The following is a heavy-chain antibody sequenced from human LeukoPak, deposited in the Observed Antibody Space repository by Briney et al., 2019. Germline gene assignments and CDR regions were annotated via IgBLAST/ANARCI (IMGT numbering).Heavy chain of an antibody. D-gene: IGHD3-10*01. CDR2: IYPDDSNT. CDR1: GYSFTSYW. J-gene: IGHJ6*02. Sequence: GESLKISCKGSGYSFTSYWIGWVRQMPGKGLEWMAIIYPDDSNTRYSPSFHGQVTISADKSINTAYLQWSSLKASDTAMYYCARTFGESPNRNYFYGMDVWGQGTTVTVSS. CDR3: ARTFGESPNRNYFYGMDV. V-gene: IGHV5-51*01.